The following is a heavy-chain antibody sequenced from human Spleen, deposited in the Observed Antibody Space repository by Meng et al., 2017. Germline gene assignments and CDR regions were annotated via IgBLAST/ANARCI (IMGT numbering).Heavy chain of an antibody. CDR3: ARDHGGDSSGYYCGSDY. CDR2: INWNGGST. Sequence: GESLKISCVASGFTFDDHGMSWVRQAPGKGLEWVCGINWNGGSTGYADSVKGRFTISRDNAKNSLYLQMNSLRAEDTAVYYCARDHGGDSSGYYCGSDYWGQGTLVTVSS. CDR1: GFTFDDHG. D-gene: IGHD3-22*01. J-gene: IGHJ4*02. V-gene: IGHV3-20*04.